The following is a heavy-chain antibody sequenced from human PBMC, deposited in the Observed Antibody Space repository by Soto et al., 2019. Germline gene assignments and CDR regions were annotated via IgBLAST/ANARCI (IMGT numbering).Heavy chain of an antibody. CDR1: GYTFPRYF. Sequence: SLKVSCQASGYTFPRYFITWVRQAPGQGLEWMGWISAYNGNTNYAQMLQGRVTMTTDTSTSTAYMELRSLRSDDTAVYYCARQNYYSGMDVWGQGTTVTVSS. J-gene: IGHJ6*02. CDR3: ARQNYYSGMDV. CDR2: ISAYNGNT. V-gene: IGHV1-18*01.